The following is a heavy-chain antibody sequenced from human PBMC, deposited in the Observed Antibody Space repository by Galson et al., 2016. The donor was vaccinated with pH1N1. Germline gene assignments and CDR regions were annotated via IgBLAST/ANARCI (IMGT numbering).Heavy chain of an antibody. V-gene: IGHV1-2*06. CDR2: INPKSGVT. Sequence: SVKVSCKASGYTFTDYYLHWVRQAPGQGLKWMGRINPKSGVTDFAQNFQGRVTMTRDTSINTAYMELRRLRFDDTAVYYCASVGDGYNLVWGQGTPVTVSS. CDR3: ASVGDGYNLV. CDR1: GYTFTDYY. J-gene: IGHJ4*02. D-gene: IGHD5-24*01.